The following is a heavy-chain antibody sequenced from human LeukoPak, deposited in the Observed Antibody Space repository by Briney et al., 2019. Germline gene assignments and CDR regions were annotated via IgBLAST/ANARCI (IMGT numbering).Heavy chain of an antibody. Sequence: GESLKISCKGSGYSFTRYWIGWVRQMPGKGLEWMGIIYPGDSDTRYSPSFQGQVTISADKSISTAYLHWSSLKAADTAMYYCATADTSGYYYGGYFDLWGRGTLVTVSS. CDR2: IYPGDSDT. V-gene: IGHV5-51*01. CDR3: ATADTSGYYYGGYFDL. CDR1: GYSFTRYW. J-gene: IGHJ2*01. D-gene: IGHD3-22*01.